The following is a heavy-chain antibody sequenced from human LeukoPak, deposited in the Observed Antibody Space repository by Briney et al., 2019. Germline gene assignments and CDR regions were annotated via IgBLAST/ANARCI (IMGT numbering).Heavy chain of an antibody. CDR1: GFTFSSYA. Sequence: PGGSLRLSCAASGFTFSSYAMSWVRQAPGKGLEWVSAISGSGGSAYYADSVKGRFTISRDNSKNTLYLQMNSLRAEDTAVYYCAKASGWSSFFDYWGQGTLVTVSS. J-gene: IGHJ4*02. V-gene: IGHV3-23*01. CDR3: AKASGWSSFFDY. D-gene: IGHD6-19*01. CDR2: ISGSGGSA.